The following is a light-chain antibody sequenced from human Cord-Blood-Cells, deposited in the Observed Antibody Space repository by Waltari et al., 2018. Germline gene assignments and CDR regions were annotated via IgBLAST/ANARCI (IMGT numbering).Light chain of an antibody. J-gene: IGLJ2*01. CDR3: SSYTSSSTVV. V-gene: IGLV2-14*01. CDR1: SRDVGGFNS. Sequence: QSALTQPASVSGSPGQSITISCPGTSRDVGGFNSVSWYQQHPAKAPKLMIYDVSNRPSGVSKRFSVSKSGNTASLTISGLQAEDEADYYCSSYTSSSTVVFGGGTKLTVL. CDR2: DVS.